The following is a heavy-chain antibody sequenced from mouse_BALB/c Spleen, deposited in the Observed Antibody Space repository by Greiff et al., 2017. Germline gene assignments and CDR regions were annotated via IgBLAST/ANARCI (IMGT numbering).Heavy chain of an antibody. CDR2: INPSNGGT. V-gene: IGHV1S81*02. D-gene: IGHD1-2*01. J-gene: IGHJ1*01. CDR3: TRSGTLQRPYWYFDV. CDR1: GYTFTSYY. Sequence: QVQLQQPGAELVKPGASVKLSCKASGYTFTSYYMYWVKQRPGQGLEWIGGINPSNGGTNFNEKFKSKATLTVDKSSSTAYMQLSSLTSEDSAVYYCTRSGTLQRPYWYFDVWGAGTTVTVSS.